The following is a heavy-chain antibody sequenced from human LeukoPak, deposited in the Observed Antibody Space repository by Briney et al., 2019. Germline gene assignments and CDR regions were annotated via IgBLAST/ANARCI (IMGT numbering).Heavy chain of an antibody. CDR1: GFTVSSSY. J-gene: IGHJ4*02. CDR2: IYSGGST. V-gene: IGHV3-66*02. CDR3: ATEGQYYDSSGYPTWTFDS. D-gene: IGHD3-22*01. Sequence: GGSLRLSCAASGFTVSSSYMSWDRQAPGKGLEWVSVIYSGGSTYYADSVKGRFTISRDNSKNTLYLQMNSLRAEDTAVYYCATEGQYYDSSGYPTWTFDSWGQGTLVTVSS.